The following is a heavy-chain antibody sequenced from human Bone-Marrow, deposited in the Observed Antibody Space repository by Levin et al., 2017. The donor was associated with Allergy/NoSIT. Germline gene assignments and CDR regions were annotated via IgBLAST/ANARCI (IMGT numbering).Heavy chain of an antibody. CDR2: IYDSGST. CDR3: ASIPDTTSEFDS. J-gene: IGHJ4*02. Sequence: SETLSLTCTVSGGSIRSGGYYWSWIRQHPGKGLEWIGYIYDSGSTSYNPSLESRVARSGDTSKNQLYLKLTSLTAADTAVYYCASIPDTTSEFDSWGQGTLVTVSS. D-gene: IGHD5-18*01. CDR1: GGSIRSGGYY. V-gene: IGHV4-31*03.